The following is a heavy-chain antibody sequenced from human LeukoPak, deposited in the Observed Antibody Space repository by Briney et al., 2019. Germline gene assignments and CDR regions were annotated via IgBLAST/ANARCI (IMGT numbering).Heavy chain of an antibody. CDR1: GDTFSSYA. J-gene: IGHJ5*02. D-gene: IGHD1-26*01. Sequence: SVKVSCKASGDTFSSYAISWVRQAPGQGLEWMGGIIPIFGTANYAQKFQGRVTITADESTSTAYMELSSLRSEDTAVYYCARSPGPPPTNWFDPWGQGTLVTVSS. V-gene: IGHV1-69*13. CDR3: ARSPGPPPTNWFDP. CDR2: IIPIFGTA.